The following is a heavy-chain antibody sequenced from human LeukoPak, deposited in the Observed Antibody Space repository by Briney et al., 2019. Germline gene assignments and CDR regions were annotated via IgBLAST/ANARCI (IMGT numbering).Heavy chain of an antibody. V-gene: IGHV1-69*13. D-gene: IGHD6-13*01. CDR3: ARDGPGIAAAGTPAV. Sequence: ASVKVSCKASGGTFSSYAISGVRQAPGQGLECMGGIIPIFGTANYAQKFQGRDTITADESTSTAYMELSSLRSEDTAVYYCARDGPGIAAAGTPAVWGQGTLVTVSS. J-gene: IGHJ4*02. CDR1: GGTFSSYA. CDR2: IIPIFGTA.